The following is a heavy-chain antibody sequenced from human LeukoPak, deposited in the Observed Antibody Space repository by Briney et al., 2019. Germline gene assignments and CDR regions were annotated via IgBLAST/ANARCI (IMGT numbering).Heavy chain of an antibody. CDR3: ARGSNYAYYYYMDV. CDR1: GYTFNSYG. J-gene: IGHJ6*03. Sequence: GASVKVSCKASGYTFNSYGISWVRQAPGQGLEWMGWISAYNGNTNYAQKLQGRVTMTTDTSTSTAYMELRSLRSDDTAVYYCARGSNYAYYYYMDVWGKGTTVTVSS. V-gene: IGHV1-18*01. CDR2: ISAYNGNT. D-gene: IGHD4-11*01.